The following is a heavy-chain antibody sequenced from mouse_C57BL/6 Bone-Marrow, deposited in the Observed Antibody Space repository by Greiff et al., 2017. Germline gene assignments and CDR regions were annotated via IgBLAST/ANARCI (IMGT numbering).Heavy chain of an antibody. V-gene: IGHV14-2*01. D-gene: IGHD2-3*01. J-gene: IGHJ2*01. Sequence: EVQLQQSGAELVKPGASVKLSCTASGFKIKDYYMHWVKQRTEQGLEWIGRIVPEDGETKYAPNFQGKATIAADTSSNTAYLQLSSLTSDDTTVYYCARWLLQYLDYWGQGTTLTGSS. CDR1: GFKIKDYY. CDR3: ARWLLQYLDY. CDR2: IVPEDGET.